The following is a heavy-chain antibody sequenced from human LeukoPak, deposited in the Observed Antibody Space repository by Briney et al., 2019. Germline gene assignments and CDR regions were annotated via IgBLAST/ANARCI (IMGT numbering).Heavy chain of an antibody. Sequence: SETLSLTCSVSGDSVSSYYWSWIRQPPGKDLEWIGYIYYSGSTKYNPSLKSRATISIDTSKNQFSLKVKSVTAADTAVYYCVRDPSITASGVYFDDWGQGTLVTVSS. D-gene: IGHD1-20*01. CDR2: IYYSGST. CDR3: VRDPSITASGVYFDD. J-gene: IGHJ4*02. V-gene: IGHV4-59*02. CDR1: GDSVSSYY.